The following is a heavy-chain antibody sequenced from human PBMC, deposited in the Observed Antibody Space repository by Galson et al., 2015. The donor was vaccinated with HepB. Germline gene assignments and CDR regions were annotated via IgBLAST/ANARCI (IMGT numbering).Heavy chain of an antibody. J-gene: IGHJ5*02. D-gene: IGHD4-17*01. Sequence: SLRLSCAASGFTFSSYSMNWVRQAPGKGLEWVSSISSSSSYIYYADSVKGRFTISRDNAKNSLYLQMNSLRAEDTAVYYCARDRSYGDYQVRGPFDPWGQGTLVTVSS. CDR2: ISSSSSYI. CDR1: GFTFSSYS. V-gene: IGHV3-21*01. CDR3: ARDRSYGDYQVRGPFDP.